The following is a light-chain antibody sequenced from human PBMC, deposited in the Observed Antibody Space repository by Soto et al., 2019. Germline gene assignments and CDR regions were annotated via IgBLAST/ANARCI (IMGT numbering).Light chain of an antibody. CDR3: LPYEKWPPWT. V-gene: IGKV3-15*01. CDR2: DAS. Sequence: VMTQSPCTLSVSPGERVTLSCRASQSVSNKVAWYQQEPGQSPRLLIYDASSRSTGVPARFSGSGSGTDFTFTIISLQSDDFTVYYYLPYEKWPPWTFGQGTKVELK. CDR1: QSVSNK. J-gene: IGKJ1*01.